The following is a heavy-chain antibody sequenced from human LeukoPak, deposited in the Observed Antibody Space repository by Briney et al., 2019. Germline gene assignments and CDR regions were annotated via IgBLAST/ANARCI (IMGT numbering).Heavy chain of an antibody. J-gene: IGHJ4*02. CDR3: ARGSADFWSGYDGGATDY. D-gene: IGHD3-3*01. Sequence: PGGSLRLSCAASGFTFSSYSMNWVRQAPGKGLEWVSSISSSSYIYYADSVKGRFTISRDNAKNSLYLQMNSLRAEDTAVYYCARGSADFWSGYDGGATDYWGQGTLVTVSS. V-gene: IGHV3-21*01. CDR1: GFTFSSYS. CDR2: ISSSSYI.